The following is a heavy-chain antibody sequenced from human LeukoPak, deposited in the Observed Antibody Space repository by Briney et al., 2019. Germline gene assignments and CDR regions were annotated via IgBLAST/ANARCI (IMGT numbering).Heavy chain of an antibody. CDR2: IFYSGST. D-gene: IGHD6-19*01. J-gene: IGHJ4*02. Sequence: SETLSLTCTVSGGSISTSNYYWGWIRQPPGKGLEWIGNIFYSGSTYYSPSLKSRVTISLDTSRNQFSLKLNSVTAADTAVYYCARGDSSGWGLDYWGLGTLVTVSS. V-gene: IGHV4-39*07. CDR3: ARGDSSGWGLDY. CDR1: GGSISTSNYY.